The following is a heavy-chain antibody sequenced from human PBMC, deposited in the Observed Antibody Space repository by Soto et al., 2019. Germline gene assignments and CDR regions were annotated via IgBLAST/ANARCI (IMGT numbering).Heavy chain of an antibody. CDR1: GDSFSNYD. D-gene: IGHD3-10*01. V-gene: IGHV4-4*07. CDR3: AREAAETVGDGYWFDP. J-gene: IGHJ5*02. Sequence: SETLSLTCAVSGDSFSNYDWSWIRQSAGRGLEWIGRVYTTGGTNYNHSLKGRVTVSVDTSKNQFSLKLYSVTAADTAVYFCAREAAETVGDGYWFDPWGQGTLVTVSS. CDR2: VYTTGGT.